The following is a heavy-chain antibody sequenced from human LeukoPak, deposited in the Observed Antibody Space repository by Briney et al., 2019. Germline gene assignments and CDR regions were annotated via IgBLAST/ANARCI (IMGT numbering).Heavy chain of an antibody. CDR3: ARSDCSTTSCVAYYGMDV. D-gene: IGHD2-2*01. CDR1: GGSISNYY. J-gene: IGHJ6*02. CDR2: IYYSGST. V-gene: IGHV4-59*08. Sequence: PSETQSLTCTVSGGSISNYYWNWIRQPPGKGLEWIGYIYYSGSTNYNPSLKSRVTISVYTSKNQFSLKLSSMTAADTAVYYCARSDCSTTSCVAYYGMDVWGQGTTVTVSS.